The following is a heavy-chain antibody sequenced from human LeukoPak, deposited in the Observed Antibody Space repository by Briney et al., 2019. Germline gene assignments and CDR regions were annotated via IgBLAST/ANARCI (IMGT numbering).Heavy chain of an antibody. Sequence: SQTLSLTCAVSGGSISSGGYSWSWIRQPPGKGLEWIGYIYHSGSTYYNPSLKSRVTISVDRSKNQFSLKLSSVTAADTAVYYCARAVVTARTPPYYFDYWGQGTLVTVS. CDR1: GGSISSGGYS. V-gene: IGHV4-30-2*01. D-gene: IGHD2-21*02. CDR2: IYHSGST. J-gene: IGHJ4*02. CDR3: ARAVVTARTPPYYFDY.